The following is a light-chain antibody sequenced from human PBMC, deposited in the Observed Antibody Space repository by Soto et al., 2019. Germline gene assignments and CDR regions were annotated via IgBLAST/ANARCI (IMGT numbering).Light chain of an antibody. CDR3: QSYYNMVSPYNYV. CDR2: GNT. J-gene: IGLJ1*01. Sequence: QSVLTQPPSVSGAPGQRVTISCTGSSSNLGSGYDVQWYQQLPGAAPKLLIYGNTNRPSGVPDRFSGSKSGTSASLAISGLQAEDEAEYFCQSYYNMVSPYNYVFGTGTKLTVL. V-gene: IGLV1-40*01. CDR1: SSNLGSGYD.